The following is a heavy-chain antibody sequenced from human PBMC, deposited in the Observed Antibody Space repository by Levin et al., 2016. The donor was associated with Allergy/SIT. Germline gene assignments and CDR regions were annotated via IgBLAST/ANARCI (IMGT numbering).Heavy chain of an antibody. Sequence: ESLKISCAASGFTLSTYWMTWVRQAPGKGLEWVANINQDGSRKYYVDSVKGRFTISRDNAKNSLYLQLNSLRADDTALYFCGRDADCTDGVCFDYWGQGTLVTVSS. CDR3: GRDADCTDGVCFDY. J-gene: IGHJ4*02. CDR1: GFTLSTYW. D-gene: IGHD2-8*01. V-gene: IGHV3-7*01. CDR2: INQDGSRK.